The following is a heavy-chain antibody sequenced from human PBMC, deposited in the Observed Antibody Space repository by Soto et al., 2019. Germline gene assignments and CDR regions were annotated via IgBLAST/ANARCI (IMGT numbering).Heavy chain of an antibody. V-gene: IGHV1-69*13. CDR2: IIPVFGTT. CDR1: GGAFSSYA. CDR3: AGDYYDTSGYYYCY. Sequence: SVKVSCKASGGAFSSYAISWVRQAPGQGLEWLGGIIPVFGTTNYAQKFQGRVTITADESTSTSYMELSSLRSDDTAVFYCAGDYYDTSGYYYCYWGQGTLVTVSS. J-gene: IGHJ4*02. D-gene: IGHD3-22*01.